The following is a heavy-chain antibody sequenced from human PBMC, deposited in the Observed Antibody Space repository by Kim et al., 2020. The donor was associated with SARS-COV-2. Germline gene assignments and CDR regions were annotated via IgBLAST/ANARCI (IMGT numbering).Heavy chain of an antibody. CDR2: INTNTGNP. Sequence: ASVKVSCKASGYTFTRYAMNWVRQAPGQGLEWMGWINTNTGNPTYAQGFTGRFVFSLDTSVSTAYLQISSLKAEDTAVYYCARDPAASPFYYYYGMDVWGQGTTVTVSS. CDR1: GYTFTRYA. J-gene: IGHJ6*02. D-gene: IGHD2-2*01. CDR3: ARDPAASPFYYYYGMDV. V-gene: IGHV7-4-1*02.